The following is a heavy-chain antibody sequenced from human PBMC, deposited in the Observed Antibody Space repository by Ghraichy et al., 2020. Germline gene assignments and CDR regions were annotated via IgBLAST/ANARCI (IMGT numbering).Heavy chain of an antibody. CDR1: GFTFSSYW. J-gene: IGHJ4*02. CDR3: ARYRDYGDYEDY. Sequence: LSLTCAASGFTFSSYWMSWVRQAPGKGLEWVANIKQDGSEKYYVDSVKGRFTISRDNAKNSLYLQMNSLRAEDTAVYYCARYRDYGDYEDYWGQGTLVTVSS. D-gene: IGHD4-17*01. V-gene: IGHV3-7*04. CDR2: IKQDGSEK.